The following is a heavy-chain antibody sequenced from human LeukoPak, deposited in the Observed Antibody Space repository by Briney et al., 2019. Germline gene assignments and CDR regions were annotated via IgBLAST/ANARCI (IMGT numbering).Heavy chain of an antibody. CDR1: GYSFTNYW. CDR3: ATSTGGGSFDY. D-gene: IGHD2-15*01. Sequence: GESLKISCKGSGYSFTNYWIGWVGQMPGKGLECMGILYPGDSDARYGPSFQGQVTISADKSITTAYLQWSSLKASDTAMYYCATSTGGGSFDYWGQGTLVTVSS. CDR2: LYPGDSDA. V-gene: IGHV5-51*01. J-gene: IGHJ4*02.